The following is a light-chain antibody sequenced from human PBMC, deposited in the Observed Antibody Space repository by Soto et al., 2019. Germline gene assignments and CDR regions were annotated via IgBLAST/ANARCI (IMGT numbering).Light chain of an antibody. CDR3: SSSSSSSAIDVI. J-gene: IGLJ2*01. CDR2: EVT. CDR1: NSDVGGYNY. Sequence: QSALAQPASVSGSPGQSITISCAGTNSDVGGYNYFSWYQQYPGKATKLIIYEVTYRPSGVSNRFSGSKSGNTASLTISGLQGEDEADYYCSSSSSSSAIDVIFGGGTKLTVL. V-gene: IGLV2-14*01.